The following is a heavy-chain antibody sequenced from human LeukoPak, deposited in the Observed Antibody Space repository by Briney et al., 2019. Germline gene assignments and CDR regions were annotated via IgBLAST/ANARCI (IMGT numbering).Heavy chain of an antibody. CDR2: IYTTGSA. CDR1: GGSISSYY. J-gene: IGHJ3*02. D-gene: IGHD3-10*01. V-gene: IGHV4-4*07. CDR3: AIEETKWFGELATNAFDI. Sequence: SETLSLTCTVSGGSISSYYWSWIRQPAGKGLEWIGRIYTTGSANYNPSLKSRVTMSLDTSKNQFSLKLSSVTAADTAVYYCAIEETKWFGELATNAFDIWGQGTMVTVSS.